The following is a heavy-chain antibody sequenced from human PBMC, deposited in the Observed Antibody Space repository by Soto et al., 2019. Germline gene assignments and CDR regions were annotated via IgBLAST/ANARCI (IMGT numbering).Heavy chain of an antibody. J-gene: IGHJ6*02. CDR1: GGTFGIYA. CDR2: IIPAFGTT. CDR3: ARVLRQMIYGPTRNGMDV. D-gene: IGHD3-22*01. Sequence: QVQLVQSGAAVSKPGSSVKVSCKASGGTFGIYAIGWVRQAPGQGLEWMGGIIPAFGTTKNAQKFQDRVDMTADESTNTVYMELRGLRFDDTAVYYCARVLRQMIYGPTRNGMDVWGQGTTLIVSS. V-gene: IGHV1-69*01.